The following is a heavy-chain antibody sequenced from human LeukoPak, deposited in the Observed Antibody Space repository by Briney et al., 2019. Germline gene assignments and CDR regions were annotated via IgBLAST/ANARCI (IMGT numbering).Heavy chain of an antibody. Sequence: GGSLRLFCAASGFTFSSYWMSWVRQAPGKGLEWVANIKQDGGEKRSVDSVKGRFTISRDNAKSSLSLQMNSLRAEDTAEYYCAREGSSWYYDYWGQGTLVTVSS. J-gene: IGHJ4*02. D-gene: IGHD6-13*01. V-gene: IGHV3-7*01. CDR3: AREGSSWYYDY. CDR1: GFTFSSYW. CDR2: IKQDGGEK.